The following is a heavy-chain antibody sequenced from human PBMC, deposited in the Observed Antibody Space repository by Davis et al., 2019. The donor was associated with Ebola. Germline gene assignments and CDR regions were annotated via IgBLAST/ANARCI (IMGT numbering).Heavy chain of an antibody. D-gene: IGHD2-2*01. V-gene: IGHV3-21*06. CDR2: ISSDSDYI. CDR3: ARDFVLVPTGVRFGDAFDV. J-gene: IGHJ3*01. CDR1: GFTFSTYS. Sequence: GESLKIPCAASGFTFSTYSMTCVRQAPGKGLEWVSSISSDSDYIYYADSVKGRFTISRDNAKNSLYLQMNSLRAEDTAVYYCARDFVLVPTGVRFGDAFDVWGQGTMVTVSS.